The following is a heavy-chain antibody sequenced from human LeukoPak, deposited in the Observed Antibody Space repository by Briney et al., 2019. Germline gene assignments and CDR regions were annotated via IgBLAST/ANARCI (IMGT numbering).Heavy chain of an antibody. V-gene: IGHV3-23*01. CDR2: ISGSGGST. Sequence: GGSLRLSCAASGFTFSTYGMTWVRQAPGKGLEWVSAISGSGGSTYYADSVKGRFTISRDNSKNTLYLQMNSLRAEDTAVYYCAKEDIGPIVVVPAAIAYWGQGTLVTVSS. CDR1: GFTFSTYG. J-gene: IGHJ4*02. D-gene: IGHD2-2*01. CDR3: AKEDIGPIVVVPAAIAY.